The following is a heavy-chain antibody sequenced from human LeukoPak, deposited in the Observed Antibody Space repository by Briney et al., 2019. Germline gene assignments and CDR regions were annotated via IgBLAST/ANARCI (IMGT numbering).Heavy chain of an antibody. CDR1: GFTFSSFN. J-gene: IGHJ4*02. V-gene: IGHV3-33*03. D-gene: IGHD2-8*01. Sequence: GGSLRLSCAASGFTFSSFNMHWVRQAPGTGLEWVSFIWHDGTNKYYVDSVEGRFTISRDNSKNMVYLQLNSLRAEDTAVYFCARNSLNGFYYFDYWGQGTLVTVS. CDR2: IWHDGTNK. CDR3: ARNSLNGFYYFDY.